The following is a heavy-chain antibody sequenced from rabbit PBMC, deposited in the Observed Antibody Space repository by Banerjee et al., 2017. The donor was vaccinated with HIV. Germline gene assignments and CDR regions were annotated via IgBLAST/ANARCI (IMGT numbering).Heavy chain of an antibody. Sequence: WAKGRFTISKTSSTTVTLQMTSLTAADTATYFCARATNYYTGFTLWGPGTLVTVS. J-gene: IGHJ4*01. V-gene: IGHV1S40*01. D-gene: IGHD8-1*01. CDR3: ARATNYYTGFTL.